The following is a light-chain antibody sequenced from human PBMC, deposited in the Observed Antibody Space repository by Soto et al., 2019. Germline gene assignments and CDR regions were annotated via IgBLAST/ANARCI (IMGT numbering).Light chain of an antibody. V-gene: IGLV2-23*03. CDR1: TSNIGRNS. J-gene: IGLJ1*01. CDR3: SSYAGRSSFPYV. CDR2: EGS. Sequence: QSVLTQPPSASGTPGQRFTISCSGSTSNIGRNSVYWYQQYPGKAPKLIIYEGSERPSGISNRFSGSKSGNTASLTISGLQAEDEADYYCSSYAGRSSFPYVFGTGTKVTVL.